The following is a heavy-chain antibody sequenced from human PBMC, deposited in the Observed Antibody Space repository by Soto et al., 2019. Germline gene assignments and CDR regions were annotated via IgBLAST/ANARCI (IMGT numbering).Heavy chain of an antibody. Sequence: ASVKVSCKASGYTFTGYYMHWVRQAPGQGLEWMGWINPNSGGTNYAQKFQGRVTMTRDTSISTAYTELSRLRSDDTAVYYCARDHDCSSTSCFLFRFDYWGHGTLVTVSS. CDR3: ARDHDCSSTSCFLFRFDY. D-gene: IGHD2-2*01. J-gene: IGHJ4*01. CDR1: GYTFTGYY. CDR2: INPNSGGT. V-gene: IGHV1-2*02.